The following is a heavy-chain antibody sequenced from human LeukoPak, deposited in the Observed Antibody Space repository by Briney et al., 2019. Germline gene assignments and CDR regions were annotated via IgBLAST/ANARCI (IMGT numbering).Heavy chain of an antibody. CDR1: GYTITDYY. V-gene: IGHV1-8*02. J-gene: IGHJ6*03. D-gene: IGHD3-16*01. CDR2: INPNSGNT. Sequence: ASVKVSCKASGYTITDYYIHWVRQAPGQGLEWMGWINPNSGNTDYAQKFQGRVTMTRNTSINTAYLELSSLRSDDTAVYFCARGVGGLGNMDVWGEGTTVIVSS. CDR3: ARGVGGLGNMDV.